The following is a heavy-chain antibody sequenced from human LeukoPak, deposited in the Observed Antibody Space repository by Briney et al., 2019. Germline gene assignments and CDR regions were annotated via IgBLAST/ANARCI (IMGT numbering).Heavy chain of an antibody. CDR2: MWYDGSNK. Sequence: GRSLRLSCAASGFTFSSYGMHWVRQAPGKGLEWVAVMWYDGSNKYYADSVKGRFTISRDNSKNTLYLQMNSLRAEDTAVYYCARAKRYDFWSGYPYAFDIWGQGTMVTVSS. V-gene: IGHV3-33*01. D-gene: IGHD3-3*01. CDR3: ARAKRYDFWSGYPYAFDI. CDR1: GFTFSSYG. J-gene: IGHJ3*02.